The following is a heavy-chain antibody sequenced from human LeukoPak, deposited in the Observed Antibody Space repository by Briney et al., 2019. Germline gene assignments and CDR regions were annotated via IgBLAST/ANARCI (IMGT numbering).Heavy chain of an antibody. Sequence: RPSETLSLTCSVSGGSINGYYWTWVRLSPGERLEWIGYIYSNWEYRLNPSLKSRLTFSLDTPKNQIFLQLASVTAADTAIYFCARQSDGWPESWGHGTLVAVSS. D-gene: IGHD2-15*01. CDR1: GGSINGYY. CDR3: ARQSDGWPES. CDR2: IYSNWEY. V-gene: IGHV4-59*08. J-gene: IGHJ4*01.